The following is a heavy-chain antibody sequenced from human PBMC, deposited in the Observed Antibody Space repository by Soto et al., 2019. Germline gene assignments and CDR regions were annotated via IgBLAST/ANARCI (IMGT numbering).Heavy chain of an antibody. CDR1: GGSFSCYF. CDR2: INHSGIT. V-gene: IGHV4-34*01. D-gene: IGHD1-1*01. J-gene: IGHJ4*02. CDR3: VRGPYNYNSRYFDY. Sequence: SETLSLTCTVSGGSFSCYFWTWIRQAPGKGLEWLAEINHSGITNYNPSVESRVSMSVDTSKNQFSLRLYSVTAADTAVYYCVRGPYNYNSRYFDYWGQGTLVTVSS.